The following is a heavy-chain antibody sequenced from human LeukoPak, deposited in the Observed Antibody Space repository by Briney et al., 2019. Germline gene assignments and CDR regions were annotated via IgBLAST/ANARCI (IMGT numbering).Heavy chain of an antibody. V-gene: IGHV3-30*02. CDR3: AKDYARSSYYCYYYYMDV. D-gene: IGHD6-6*01. CDR2: IRYDGSNK. J-gene: IGHJ6*03. Sequence: GGSLRLSCAASGFTFSSYGMHWVRQAPGKGLEWVAFIRYDGSNKYYADSVKGRFTISRDNSKNTLYLQMNSLRAEDTAVYYCAKDYARSSYYCYYYYMDVWGKGTTVTVSS. CDR1: GFTFSSYG.